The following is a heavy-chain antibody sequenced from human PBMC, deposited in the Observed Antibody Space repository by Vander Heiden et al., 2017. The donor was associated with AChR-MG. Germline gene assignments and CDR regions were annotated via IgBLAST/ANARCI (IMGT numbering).Heavy chain of an antibody. V-gene: IGHV3-30*02. CDR2: IRYDGSNK. Sequence: QVQLVESGGGVVQPGGSLRPSWAAFGFTFSSYGMHWVRQAPGKGLEWVAFIRYDGSNKYYADSVKGRFTISRDNSKNTLYLQMNSLRAEDTAVYYCAKDLLQFVKGVGATDYWGQGTLVTVSS. J-gene: IGHJ4*02. D-gene: IGHD1-26*01. CDR3: AKDLLQFVKGVGATDY. CDR1: GFTFSSYG.